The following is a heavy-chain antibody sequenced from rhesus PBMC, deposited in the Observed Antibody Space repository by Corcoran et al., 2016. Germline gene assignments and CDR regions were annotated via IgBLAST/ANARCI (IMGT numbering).Heavy chain of an antibody. Sequence: QVQLQESVPGLVKPSETLSLTCAVSGGSIRYAYYWSCIRRPPGTGLEWIGYIYGSGGGTNYNPARNNRVTIAIDTSKNQFSLKLSSVTAADTAVYYCARVHGSTEFDYWGQGVLVTVSS. CDR1: GGSIRYAYY. V-gene: IGHV4-106*01. J-gene: IGHJ4*01. CDR2: IYGSGGGT. CDR3: ARVHGSTEFDY. D-gene: IGHD4-29*01.